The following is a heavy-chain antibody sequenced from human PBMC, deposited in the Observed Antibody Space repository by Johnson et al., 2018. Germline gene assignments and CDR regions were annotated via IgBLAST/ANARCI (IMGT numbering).Heavy chain of an antibody. CDR3: ARRDTMVHYGMDV. J-gene: IGHJ6*02. V-gene: IGHV4-39*01. Sequence: QEQLQESGPGLVKPSETLSLTCTVSGGSISSSSYYWGWIRQPPGKGLEWIGSIHYSGSTYYNPSLKRRVTKSVDTSKNQFSLKLSSVTAADTAGYYCARRDTMVHYGMDVWGQGTTVTVSS. CDR1: GGSISSSSYY. D-gene: IGHD3-10*01. CDR2: IHYSGST.